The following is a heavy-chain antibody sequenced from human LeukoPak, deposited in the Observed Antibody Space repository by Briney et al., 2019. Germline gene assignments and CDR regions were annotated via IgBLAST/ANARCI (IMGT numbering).Heavy chain of an antibody. J-gene: IGHJ4*02. D-gene: IGHD1-26*01. CDR2: ISYDGSNK. CDR3: AKEGSNGDFDY. V-gene: IGHV3-30*18. CDR1: GFTSSSYD. Sequence: GGSLRLSCAASGFTSSSYDMHRVRQAPGKGLEWVTVISYDGSNKYYGDSVKGRFTISRDNSKNTLYLKMNSLRAEDTAVYYCAKEGSNGDFDYWGQGTLVTVSS.